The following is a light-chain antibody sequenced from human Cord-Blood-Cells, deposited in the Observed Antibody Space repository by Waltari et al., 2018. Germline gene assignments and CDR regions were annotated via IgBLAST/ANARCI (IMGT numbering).Light chain of an antibody. V-gene: IGLV2-11*01. J-gene: IGLJ2*01. CDR2: DVS. CDR3: CSYAGSYNVV. CDR1: SSDVGGYND. Sequence: QSALTQPRSVSGSPGQSVTISCTGTSSDVGGYNDFSWYQQHPGKAPKLMIYDVSKRPSGVPDRFSGSKSGNTASLTISGLQAEDEADYYCCSYAGSYNVVFGGGTKLTVL.